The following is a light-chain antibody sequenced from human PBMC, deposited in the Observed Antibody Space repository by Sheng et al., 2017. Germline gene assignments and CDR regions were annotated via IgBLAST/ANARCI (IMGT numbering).Light chain of an antibody. J-gene: IGKJ4*01. CDR3: QQYNSYPLT. V-gene: IGKV1D-16*01. CDR2: VAS. Sequence: DIQLTQSPSSLSASVGDRVTITCRASQGISSWLAWYQQKPEKAPKSLIYVASSLQSGVPSRFSGSGSGTDFTLTINNLQPEDFATYYCQQYNSYPLTFGGGPRWRSN. CDR1: QGISSW.